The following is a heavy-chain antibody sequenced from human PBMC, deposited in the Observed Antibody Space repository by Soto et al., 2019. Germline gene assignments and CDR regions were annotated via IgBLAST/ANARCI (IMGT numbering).Heavy chain of an antibody. D-gene: IGHD3-22*01. J-gene: IGHJ4*02. CDR3: ARVHHPYYYDSSGYYFDY. CDR1: GGTFSSYA. Sequence: SVKVSCKASGGTFSSYAISWVRQAPGQGLEWMGGIIPIFGTANYAQKFQGRVTITADESTSTAYMELSSLRSEDTAVYYCARVHHPYYYDSSGYYFDYWGQGTLVTV. CDR2: IIPIFGTA. V-gene: IGHV1-69*13.